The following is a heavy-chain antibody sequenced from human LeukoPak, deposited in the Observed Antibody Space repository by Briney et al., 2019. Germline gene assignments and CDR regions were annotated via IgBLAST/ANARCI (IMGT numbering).Heavy chain of an antibody. D-gene: IGHD3-10*01. CDR2: ISGSGGST. Sequence: PGGSLRLSCAASGFTFRSYAMNWVRQAPGKGLGWVSVISGSGGSTYYADSVKGRFTISRDNSKNTLYLQMNSLRAEDTAVYYCSLSGDNDAFDIWGQGTKVTVSS. CDR1: GFTFRSYA. CDR3: SLSGDNDAFDI. J-gene: IGHJ3*02. V-gene: IGHV3-23*01.